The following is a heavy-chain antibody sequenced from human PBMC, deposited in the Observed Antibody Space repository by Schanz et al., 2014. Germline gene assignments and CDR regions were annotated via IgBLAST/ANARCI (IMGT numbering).Heavy chain of an antibody. CDR3: ARGTDTAMEHRPFDY. CDR2: ISYDGSTK. V-gene: IGHV3-30-3*01. Sequence: QVQLVESGGGVVQPGRSLRLSCAVSGFTFGGYALHWVRQAPGKGLEWVAVISYDGSTKYYADSVKGRFTISRDNSKNTLYLQMNSLRAEDTAVYYCARGTDTAMEHRPFDYWGQGTLVTVSS. CDR1: GFTFGGYA. J-gene: IGHJ4*02. D-gene: IGHD5-18*01.